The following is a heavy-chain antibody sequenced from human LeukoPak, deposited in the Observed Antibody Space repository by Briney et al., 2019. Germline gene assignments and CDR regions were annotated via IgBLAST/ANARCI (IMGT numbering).Heavy chain of an antibody. D-gene: IGHD4-17*01. V-gene: IGHV5-51*01. J-gene: IGHJ5*02. Sequence: GESLKISCKGSGYSFTTYWIGWVRQMPGQRLEWMGIIYPGDSDTRYSPCFQGQVTISADKSISTAYLQWNSLKAPDTAMYYCAKLPYGDYNHHWGQGTLVTVSS. CDR2: IYPGDSDT. CDR3: AKLPYGDYNHH. CDR1: GYSFTTYW.